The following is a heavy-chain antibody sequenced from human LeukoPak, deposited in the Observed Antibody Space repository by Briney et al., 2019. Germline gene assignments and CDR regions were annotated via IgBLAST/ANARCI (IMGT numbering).Heavy chain of an antibody. D-gene: IGHD6-13*01. CDR3: AKGKGSSSLRSWFDP. J-gene: IGHJ5*02. Sequence: GGSRRFSFQAPGFTFGSYPMTWARQAPGKGLGWVSAISGSGGGTYYADSVKGRFTISRDNSKNTLYLQMNSLRAEDTAVYYCAKGKGSSSLRSWFDPWGQGTLVTVSS. CDR1: GFTFGSYP. CDR2: ISGSGGGT. V-gene: IGHV3-23*01.